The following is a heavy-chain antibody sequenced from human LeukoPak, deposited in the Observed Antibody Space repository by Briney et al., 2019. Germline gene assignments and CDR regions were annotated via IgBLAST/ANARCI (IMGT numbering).Heavy chain of an antibody. Sequence: SETLSLTCTVSGGSISSYYWRWIRQPPGEGLEWIGYIYYSGSTNYNPSLKSRVTISVDTSKNQFSLKLSSVTAADTAVYYCARGKGEVWFGDYYYMDVWGKGTTVTISS. CDR3: ARGKGEVWFGDYYYMDV. CDR1: GGSISSYY. V-gene: IGHV4-59*01. CDR2: IYYSGST. D-gene: IGHD3-10*01. J-gene: IGHJ6*03.